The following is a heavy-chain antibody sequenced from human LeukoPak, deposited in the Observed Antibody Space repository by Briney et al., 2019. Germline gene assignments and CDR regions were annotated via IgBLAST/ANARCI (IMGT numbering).Heavy chain of an antibody. J-gene: IGHJ4*02. D-gene: IGHD3-22*01. Sequence: GGSLRLSCAASGFTFSSYGMHWVRQAPGKGLEWVAVIWYDGSNKYYADSVKDRFTISRDNSKNTLYLQMNSLRAEDTAVYYCARDHHYYDSSGYIDYWGQGTLVTVSS. CDR3: ARDHHYYDSSGYIDY. CDR1: GFTFSSYG. CDR2: IWYDGSNK. V-gene: IGHV3-33*01.